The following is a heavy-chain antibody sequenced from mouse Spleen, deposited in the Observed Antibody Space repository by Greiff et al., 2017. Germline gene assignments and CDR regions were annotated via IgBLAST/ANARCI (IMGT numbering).Heavy chain of an antibody. V-gene: IGHV5-9-1*01. CDR2: ISSGGSYT. CDR1: GFTFSSYA. CDR3: ARRGAARATAWFAY. Sequence: EVMLVESGGGLVKPGGSLKLSCAASGFTFSSYAMSWVRQTPEKRLEWVATISSGGSYTYYPDSVKGRFTISRDNAKNTLYLQMSSLRSEDTAMYYCARRGAARATAWFAYWGQGTLVTVSA. J-gene: IGHJ3*01. D-gene: IGHD3-1*01.